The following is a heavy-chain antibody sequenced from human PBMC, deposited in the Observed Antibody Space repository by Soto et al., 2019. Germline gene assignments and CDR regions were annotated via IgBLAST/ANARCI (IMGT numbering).Heavy chain of an antibody. V-gene: IGHV3-23*01. Sequence: EVQLLESGGGLVQPGGSLRLSCAASGFTFSNYGMNWIRLAPGEGLEWVSTVSPAGNTFYADSVRGRFTISRDNSKSTVDLHMNGLRVDDTAIYYCVRSWAYWGRGTVVTVSS. CDR1: GFTFSNYG. CDR2: VSPAGNT. CDR3: VRSWAY. D-gene: IGHD6-13*01. J-gene: IGHJ4*01.